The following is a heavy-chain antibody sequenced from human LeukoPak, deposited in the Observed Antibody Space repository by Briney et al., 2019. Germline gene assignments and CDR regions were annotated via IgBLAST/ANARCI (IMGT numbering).Heavy chain of an antibody. V-gene: IGHV5-51*01. CDR1: GYTFTHSW. CDR3: ARLGGSGSFLNPFVR. D-gene: IGHD3-10*01. J-gene: IGHJ4*02. Sequence: GASLQTSCETSGYTFTHSWIAWVRQMPGKGPEYMGIVDPGDSEARYSPSFQGQVTFSVDKSINTAYLRWGSLKASDTGMYYCARLGGSGSFLNPFVRWREGTLVIVSS. CDR2: VDPGDSEA.